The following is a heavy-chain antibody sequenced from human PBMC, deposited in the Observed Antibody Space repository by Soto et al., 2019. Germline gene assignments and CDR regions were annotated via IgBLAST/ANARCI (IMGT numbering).Heavy chain of an antibody. CDR1: GFTVSSSW. D-gene: IGHD3-10*01. J-gene: IGHJ4*02. CDR2: LNPDGSVA. Sequence: LRLSCAASGFTVSSSWMAWVRQAPGKGLEWVALLNPDGSVASYVGSVRGRFIISRDNAQNSLYLQMNSVSAEDTAVYYCSRDPGFGAIDYWGQGTLVTVSS. CDR3: SRDPGFGAIDY. V-gene: IGHV3-7*01.